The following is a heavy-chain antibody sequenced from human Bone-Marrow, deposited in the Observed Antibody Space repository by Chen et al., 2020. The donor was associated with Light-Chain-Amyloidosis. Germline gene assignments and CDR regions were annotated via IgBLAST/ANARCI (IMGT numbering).Heavy chain of an antibody. J-gene: IGHJ4*02. D-gene: IGHD4-17*01. CDR2: ISGSGGST. CDR1: GFTFSDHW. V-gene: IGHV3-23*04. CDR3: AKGLSHVYGDYGFDY. Sequence: EVQLVESGGGLVQPGGSLRLSCVASGFTFSDHWMHWVRQAPGEALVWVSAISGSGGSTYYAASVKGRFTISRDNSKNTLYLQMNSLRAEDTAVYYCAKGLSHVYGDYGFDYWGQGTLVTVSS.